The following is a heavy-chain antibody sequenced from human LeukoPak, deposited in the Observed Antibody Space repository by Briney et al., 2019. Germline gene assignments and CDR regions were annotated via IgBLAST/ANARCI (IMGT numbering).Heavy chain of an antibody. CDR1: GGSISSYY. CDR3: ARGGEGAFDI. Sequence: SETLSLTCTVSGGSISSYYWSWIRQPPGKGLEWIGYIYYSGSTNYNPSLKSRVTISVDTSKNQFSLELSSVTAADTAVYYCARGGEGAFDIWGQGTMVTVSS. V-gene: IGHV4-59*01. J-gene: IGHJ3*02. CDR2: IYYSGST.